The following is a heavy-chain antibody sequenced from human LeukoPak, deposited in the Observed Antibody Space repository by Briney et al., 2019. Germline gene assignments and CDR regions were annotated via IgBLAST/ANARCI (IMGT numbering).Heavy chain of an antibody. Sequence: ASVKVSCKASGYTFTSNYIHWVRQAPGQGLEWMGMIYPRDGSTSYAQKFQGRVTVTRDTSTSTVHMELSSLRSEDTAVYYCAREESIAGSFDYWGQGTLVTVSS. CDR3: AREESIAGSFDY. V-gene: IGHV1-46*01. J-gene: IGHJ4*02. D-gene: IGHD6-6*01. CDR1: GYTFTSNY. CDR2: IYPRDGST.